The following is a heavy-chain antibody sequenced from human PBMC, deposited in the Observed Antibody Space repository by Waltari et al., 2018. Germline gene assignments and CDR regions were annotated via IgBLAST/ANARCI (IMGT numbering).Heavy chain of an antibody. CDR1: GFTFISYS. CDR2: ISSSSYI. D-gene: IGHD6-6*01. CDR3: TSRRRSSTA. Sequence: EVQLVESGGGLVKPGGSLSLSGAASGFTFISYSMNWVRQAPGKGLEWVSSISSSSYIYYADSVKGRFTISRDNAKNSLYLQMNSLRAEDTAVYYCTSRRRSSTAWGQGTLVTVSS. V-gene: IGHV3-21*01. J-gene: IGHJ4*02.